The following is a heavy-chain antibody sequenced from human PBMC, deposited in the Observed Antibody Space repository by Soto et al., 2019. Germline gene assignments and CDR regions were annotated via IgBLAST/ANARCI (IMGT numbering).Heavy chain of an antibody. V-gene: IGHV3-23*01. Sequence: EVQLLESGGGLVQPGGSLRLSCAASGFTFSSYAMSWVRQAPGKGLEWVSAISGSGGSTYYADSVKGRFTISRDNSKNTLYLQMNSLRAEDTAVYYCAKGITIFGVVGDYYGMDVWGQGTTVTVSS. CDR2: ISGSGGST. CDR3: AKGITIFGVVGDYYGMDV. J-gene: IGHJ6*02. CDR1: GFTFSSYA. D-gene: IGHD3-3*01.